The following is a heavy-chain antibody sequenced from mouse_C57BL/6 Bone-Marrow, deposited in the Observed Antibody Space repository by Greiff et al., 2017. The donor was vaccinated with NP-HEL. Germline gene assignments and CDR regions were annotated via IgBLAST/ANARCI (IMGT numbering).Heavy chain of an antibody. J-gene: IGHJ1*03. D-gene: IGHD1-1*01. CDR2: ISSGSSTF. Sequence: EVQRVESGGGLVKPGGSLKLSCAASGFTFSDYGMHWVRQAPEKGLEWVAYISSGSSTFYSADTVKGRFPIPRDYAKNTMFLQMTSLRSEDTAMYYCASHYYGSSYWYFDVWGTGTTVTVSS. V-gene: IGHV5-17*01. CDR1: GFTFSDYG. CDR3: ASHYYGSSYWYFDV.